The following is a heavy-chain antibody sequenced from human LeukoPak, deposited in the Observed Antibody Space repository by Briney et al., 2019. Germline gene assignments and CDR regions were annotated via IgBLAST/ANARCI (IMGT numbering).Heavy chain of an antibody. CDR2: IYTSGST. Sequence: SETLSLTCTVSGGSISSYYWSWIRQPAGKGLEWIGRIYTSGSTNYNPSLKSRVTISVDTSKNQFSLKLSSVTAADTAVYYCARGFWHYDFWSGYYSGGPWFDPWGQGTLVTVSS. CDR1: GGSISSYY. CDR3: ARGFWHYDFWSGYYSGGPWFDP. D-gene: IGHD3-3*01. V-gene: IGHV4-4*07. J-gene: IGHJ5*02.